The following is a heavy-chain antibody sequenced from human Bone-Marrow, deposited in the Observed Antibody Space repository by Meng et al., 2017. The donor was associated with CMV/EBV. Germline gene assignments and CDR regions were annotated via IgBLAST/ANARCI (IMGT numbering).Heavy chain of an antibody. CDR3: ASLTTVTEGWFDP. CDR1: GFTFSSYS. J-gene: IGHJ5*02. CDR2: ISSSSSYI. Sequence: GGSLRLSCAASGFTFSSYSMNWVRQAPGKGLEWVSSISSSSSYIYYADSVKGRFTISRDNAKNSLYLQMNSLRAEDTAVYYCASLTTVTEGWFDPWGHGTLVTVSS. D-gene: IGHD4-11*01. V-gene: IGHV3-21*01.